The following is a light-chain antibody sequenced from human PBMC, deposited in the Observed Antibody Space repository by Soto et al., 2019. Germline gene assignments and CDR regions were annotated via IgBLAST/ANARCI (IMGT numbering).Light chain of an antibody. CDR1: QYINNNF. J-gene: IGKJ4*01. V-gene: IGKV3D-20*01. CDR2: DAS. Sequence: IVLTQSPATLSLSPGERATLSCGSSQYINNNFLAWYQKKPGLATRLLIFDASFRAPGIPDRFSGSGSGDAFPLTVTGLEPEVSAEYFCHYHSYSPTFGGGTEVEIK. CDR3: HYHSYSPT.